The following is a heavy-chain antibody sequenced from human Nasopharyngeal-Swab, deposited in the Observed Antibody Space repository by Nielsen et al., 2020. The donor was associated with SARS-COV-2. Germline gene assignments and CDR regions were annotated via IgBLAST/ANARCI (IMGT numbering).Heavy chain of an antibody. Sequence: GGSRRLSCAASGFTFSSYAMHWVRKAQGKGLEWVAVISYDGSNKYYADSVKGRFTISRDNSKNTLYLQMNSLRAEDTAVYYCARDLPENNYYGMDVWGQGTTVTVSS. CDR1: GFTFSSYA. CDR3: ARDLPENNYYGMDV. CDR2: ISYDGSNK. J-gene: IGHJ6*02. V-gene: IGHV3-30*04. D-gene: IGHD2/OR15-2a*01.